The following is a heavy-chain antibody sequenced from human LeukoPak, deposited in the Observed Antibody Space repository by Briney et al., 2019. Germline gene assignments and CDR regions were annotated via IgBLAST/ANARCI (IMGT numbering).Heavy chain of an antibody. Sequence: ASVTVSFKASGYTFSAYDINWVRQAPGQGLEWMGWMNPDTGNTGYAQKFQGRVTMTRDASIGTAYMELNNLRSEDTAVYFCARLSETPAYYYSSGYYSLRYWGQGTLLVVSS. D-gene: IGHD3-22*01. J-gene: IGHJ4*02. V-gene: IGHV1-8*01. CDR2: MNPDTGNT. CDR1: GYTFSAYD. CDR3: ARLSETPAYYYSSGYYSLRY.